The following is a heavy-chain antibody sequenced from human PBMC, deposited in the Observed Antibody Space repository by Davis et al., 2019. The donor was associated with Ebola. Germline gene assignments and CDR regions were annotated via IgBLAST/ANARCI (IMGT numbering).Heavy chain of an antibody. D-gene: IGHD5-18*01. CDR1: GFTFSNSW. J-gene: IGHJ4*02. Sequence: ESLKISCVASGFTFSNSWMSWVRQSPGKGLQWIGEINDSGSTNYNPSLKSRVTISVDTSKNQFSLKLSSETAADTAVYYCARGRRYSYGPPRYWGQGTLVTVSS. CDR3: ARGRRYSYGPPRY. CDR2: INDSGST. V-gene: IGHV4-34*01.